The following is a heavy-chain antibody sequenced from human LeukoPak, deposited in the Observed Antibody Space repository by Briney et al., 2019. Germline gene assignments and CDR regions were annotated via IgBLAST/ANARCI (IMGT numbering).Heavy chain of an antibody. Sequence: SETLSLTCTVSGGSISSYYWSWIRQPPGKGLEWIGYIYYSGSTNYNPSLKSRVTISVDTSKNQFSLKLSSVTAADTAVYYCAGGEFGGATFFLFDIGGQGTRVTVS. CDR2: IYYSGST. V-gene: IGHV4-59*12. D-gene: IGHD3-16*01. J-gene: IGHJ3*02. CDR3: AGGEFGGATFFLFDI. CDR1: GGSISSYY.